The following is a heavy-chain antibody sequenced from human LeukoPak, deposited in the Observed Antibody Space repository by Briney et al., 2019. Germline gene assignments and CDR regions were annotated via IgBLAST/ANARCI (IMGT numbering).Heavy chain of an antibody. D-gene: IGHD6-19*01. Sequence: ASVKVSCKASGYTFSSYYIHWVRQAPGQGLEWMGIINPSGGSTSYPQKFQGRVTVTRDMSTSTVYMELSSLKSEDTAVYYCARDARHSSGWYECSYFDYWGQGTLVTVSS. J-gene: IGHJ4*02. CDR2: INPSGGST. V-gene: IGHV1-46*01. CDR3: ARDARHSSGWYECSYFDY. CDR1: GYTFSSYY.